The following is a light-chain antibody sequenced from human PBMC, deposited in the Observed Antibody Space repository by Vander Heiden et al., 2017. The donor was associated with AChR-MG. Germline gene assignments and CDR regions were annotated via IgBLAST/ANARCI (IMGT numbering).Light chain of an antibody. CDR3: QSYDSSLSGWV. CDR2: GNG. CDR1: SSNVGAGYD. J-gene: IGLJ3*02. V-gene: IGLV1-40*01. Sequence: QSVLTQPPPVSRAPGPRVTISCTGGSSNVGAGYDVHWYQQHPGTAPKNLIYGNGNRPSGGPDRFSGSKSGSSASLAITGLQAEDEADDYCQSYDSSLSGWVFGGGTKLTVL.